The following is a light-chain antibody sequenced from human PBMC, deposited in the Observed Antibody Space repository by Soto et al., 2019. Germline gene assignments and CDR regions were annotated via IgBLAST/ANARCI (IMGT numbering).Light chain of an antibody. Sequence: EIVLTQSPGTLSLSPGERVTFSCRASQSVSSSYLAWYQQKPGQAPRLLIYGASSRATGIPDRFSGSGSGTDFTLTITRLEPEDFAVYYCQHYRTSFGGGTKVEIK. CDR1: QSVSSSY. CDR2: GAS. V-gene: IGKV3-20*01. CDR3: QHYRTS. J-gene: IGKJ4*01.